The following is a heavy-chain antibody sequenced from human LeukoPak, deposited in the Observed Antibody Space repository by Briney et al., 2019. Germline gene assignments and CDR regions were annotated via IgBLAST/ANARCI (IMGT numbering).Heavy chain of an antibody. D-gene: IGHD1-1*01. CDR2: FDPEDGET. J-gene: IGHJ6*02. CDR3: ATETLAPGGYYYYGMDV. Sequence: ASVKVSCKVSGYTLTELSMHWVRQAPGKGLEWMGGFDPEDGETIYAQKFQGRVTMTEDTSTDTAYMELSSLGSEDTAVYYCATETLAPGGYYYYGMDVWGQGTTVTVSS. V-gene: IGHV1-24*01. CDR1: GYTLTELS.